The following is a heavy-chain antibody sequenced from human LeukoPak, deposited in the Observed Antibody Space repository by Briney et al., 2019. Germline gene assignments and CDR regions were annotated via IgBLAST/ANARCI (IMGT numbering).Heavy chain of an antibody. CDR3: AEDQQLVGAYAFDI. Sequence: GGSLRLSCAASGFTFDDYAMHWVRQAPGKGLEWVSGISWNSGSIGYADSVKGRFTISRDNAKNSLYLQMNSLRAEDTALYYCAEDQQLVGAYAFDIWGQGTMVTVSS. CDR1: GFTFDDYA. J-gene: IGHJ3*02. CDR2: ISWNSGSI. V-gene: IGHV3-9*01. D-gene: IGHD1-26*01.